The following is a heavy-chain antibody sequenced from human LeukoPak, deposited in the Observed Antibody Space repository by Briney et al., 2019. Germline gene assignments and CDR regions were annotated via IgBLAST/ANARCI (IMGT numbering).Heavy chain of an antibody. V-gene: IGHV4-31*03. CDR2: IYYSGST. Sequence: SETLSLTCTVSGGSISSGGYYWSWIRQHPGKGLEWIGYIYYSGSTYYNPSLKSRVTISVDTSKNQFSLKLSSVTAADTAVYYCARSKADWYFDLWGRGTLVTVSS. CDR1: GGSISSGGYY. CDR3: ARSKADWYFDL. J-gene: IGHJ2*01.